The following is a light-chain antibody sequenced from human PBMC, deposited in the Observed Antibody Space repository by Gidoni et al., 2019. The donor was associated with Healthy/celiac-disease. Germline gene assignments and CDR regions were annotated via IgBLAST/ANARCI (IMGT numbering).Light chain of an antibody. CDR2: AAS. V-gene: IGKV1-39*01. Sequence: DIQMTQSPSSLSASVGDRVTITCRASQSISSYLNWYQQKPGKAPKLLIYAASSLPSGVPSRFSGSGSGTDFTLTISSLQPADFATYSCQQSYSTPFTFGPWTNVDIK. J-gene: IGKJ3*01. CDR3: QQSYSTPFT. CDR1: QSISSY.